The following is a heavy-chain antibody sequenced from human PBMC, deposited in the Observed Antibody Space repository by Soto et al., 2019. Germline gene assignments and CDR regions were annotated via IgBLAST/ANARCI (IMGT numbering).Heavy chain of an antibody. D-gene: IGHD6-19*01. CDR1: GFTVSSNY. CDR2: IYSGGST. V-gene: IGHV3-53*01. CDR3: ARSTVYISVCIFIGGMNV. J-gene: IGHJ6*04. Sequence: PGRSLRLSCAASGFTVSSNYMSWVRQAPGKGLEWVSVIYSGGSTYYADSVKGRFTISRDNSKNTLYLQMNSLRAEDTAVYYCARSTVYISVCIFIGGMNVLVKATTVTVTS.